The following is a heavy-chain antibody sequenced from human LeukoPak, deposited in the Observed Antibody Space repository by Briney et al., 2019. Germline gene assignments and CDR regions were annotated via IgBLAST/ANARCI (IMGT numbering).Heavy chain of an antibody. J-gene: IGHJ6*03. V-gene: IGHV1-46*01. CDR3: ARASIAARPGGVHYYYMDV. CDR2: ISPSGGST. D-gene: IGHD6-6*01. CDR1: GYTFTSNY. Sequence: ASVKVSCKAFGYTFTSNYMHWVRQAPGQGPEWMGVISPSGGSTTYAQKFQGRVTLTRDMSTSTDYLELSSLRSEDTAVYYCARASIAARPGGVHYYYMDVWGKGTTVTVSS.